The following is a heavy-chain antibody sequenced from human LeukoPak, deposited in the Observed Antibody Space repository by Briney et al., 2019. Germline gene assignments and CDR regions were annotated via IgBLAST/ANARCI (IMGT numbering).Heavy chain of an antibody. CDR3: ARDLWQQLPDY. V-gene: IGHV1-69*04. J-gene: IGHJ4*02. CDR2: IIPILGIA. Sequence: ASVKVSCKASGGTFSSYTISWVRQAPGQGLEWMGRIIPILGIANYAQKFQGRVTITADKSTSTAYMELSSLKSEDTAVYYCARDLWQQLPDYWGQGTLVTVSS. D-gene: IGHD6-13*01. CDR1: GGTFSSYT.